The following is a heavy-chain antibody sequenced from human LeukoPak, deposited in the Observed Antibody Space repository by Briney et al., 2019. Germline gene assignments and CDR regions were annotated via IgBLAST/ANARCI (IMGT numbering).Heavy chain of an antibody. Sequence: ASVKVSCKASGYTFTGYYMHWVRQAPGQGLEWMGRINPNSGGTNYAQKFQGRVTMTRDTSISTACMELSRLRSDDTAVYYCARDFTTYCSNGLCLDRNWFDPWAREPWSPSPQ. J-gene: IGHJ5*02. V-gene: IGHV1-2*06. CDR2: INPNSGGT. D-gene: IGHD2-8*01. CDR1: GYTFTGYY. CDR3: ARDFTTYCSNGLCLDRNWFDP.